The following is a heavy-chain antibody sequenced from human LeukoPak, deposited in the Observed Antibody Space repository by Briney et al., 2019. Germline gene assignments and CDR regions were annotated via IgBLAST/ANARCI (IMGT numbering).Heavy chain of an antibody. J-gene: IGHJ4*02. Sequence: GFTXXSDSMNWVRQAPGKGLEWVSSISSSSSYIYYADSVRGRFTISRDNAKNSLYLQMNSLRAEDTAVYYCARGSGDGYWGQGTLVTVSS. CDR2: ISSSSSYI. D-gene: IGHD4-17*01. CDR1: GFTXXSDS. V-gene: IGHV3-21*01. CDR3: ARGSGDGY.